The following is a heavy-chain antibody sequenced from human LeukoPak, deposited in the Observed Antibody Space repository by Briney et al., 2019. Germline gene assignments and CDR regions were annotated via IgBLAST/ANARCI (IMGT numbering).Heavy chain of an antibody. Sequence: GRSPRLSCAASGFTFDDYAMHWVRQAPGKGLEWVSGISWNSGSIGYADSVKGRFTISRDNAKNSLYLQMNSLRAEDMALYYCAKEASNGSGFDYWGQGTLVTVSS. V-gene: IGHV3-9*03. J-gene: IGHJ4*02. CDR2: ISWNSGSI. CDR3: AKEASNGSGFDY. D-gene: IGHD6-19*01. CDR1: GFTFDDYA.